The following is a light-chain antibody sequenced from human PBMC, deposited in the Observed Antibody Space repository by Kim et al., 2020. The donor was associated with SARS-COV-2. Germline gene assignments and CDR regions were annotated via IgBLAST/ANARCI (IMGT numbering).Light chain of an antibody. CDR2: DVS. CDR1: SRDVGGDNY. J-gene: IGLJ3*02. V-gene: IGLV2-14*03. CDR3: SSYTSSSTWV. Sequence: GQSITLSCTGTSRDVGGDNYVSWYQHHPGKAPKLMIYDVSKRPSGVSNRFSGSKSGNTASLTISGLQAEDAANYYCSSYTSSSTWVFGGGTPLTVL.